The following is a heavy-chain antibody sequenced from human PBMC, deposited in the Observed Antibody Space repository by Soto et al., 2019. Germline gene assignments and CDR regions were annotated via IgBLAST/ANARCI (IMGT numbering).Heavy chain of an antibody. J-gene: IGHJ6*01. CDR2: IYYTGST. D-gene: IGHD2-2*01. CDR1: GGSINNYY. V-gene: IGHV4-59*01. Sequence: QVQLQESGPGLVKPSETLSLTCSISGGSINNYYWSWVRQPPGKGLEWIGYIYYTGSTNYNPSLKSRLTISVDTSKNQFSLKVTSVIAADTAVYFCARTTPYDGMDVW. CDR3: ARTTPYDGMDV.